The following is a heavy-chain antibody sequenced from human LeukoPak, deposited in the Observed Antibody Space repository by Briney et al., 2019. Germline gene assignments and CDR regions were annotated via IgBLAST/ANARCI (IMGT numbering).Heavy chain of an antibody. CDR2: TIPILGIA. V-gene: IGHV1-69*04. Sequence: GASVKVSRMAPGDTFGSYAISWVRQAHGQGLEWMGRTIPILGIAKYAQKFQGRLTITADTSTSTAYMQLTNLRSDDTAVYYCASQFLLPLEYWGQGTLVTVSS. J-gene: IGHJ4*02. D-gene: IGHD3-22*01. CDR1: GDTFGSYA. CDR3: ASQFLLPLEY.